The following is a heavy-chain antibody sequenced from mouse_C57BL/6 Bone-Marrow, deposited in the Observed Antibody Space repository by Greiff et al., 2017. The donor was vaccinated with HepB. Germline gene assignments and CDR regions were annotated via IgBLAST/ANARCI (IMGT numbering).Heavy chain of an antibody. CDR3: AREDYGSSRYAMDD. CDR1: GYTFTSYW. D-gene: IGHD1-1*01. J-gene: IGHJ4*01. Sequence: QVQLQQPGAELVKPGASVKMSCKASGYTFTSYWITWVKQRPGQGLEWIGDIYPGRGSTNYNEKFKSKATLTVDKSSSTAYMQLSSLTSEDSAVYYCAREDYGSSRYAMDDWGQGTSVTVSS. CDR2: IYPGRGST. V-gene: IGHV1-55*01.